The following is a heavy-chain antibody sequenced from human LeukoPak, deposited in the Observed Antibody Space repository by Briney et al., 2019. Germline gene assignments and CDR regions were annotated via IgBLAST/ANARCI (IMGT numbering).Heavy chain of an antibody. CDR3: ARDPNLRYDWFDP. CDR2: INPNSGGT. CDR1: GYTFTGYY. V-gene: IGHV1-2*02. Sequence: ASVKVSCKASGYTFTGYYMHWVRQAPGQGLEWMGWINPNSGGTSYAQKFQGRVTMTRDTSISTAYMELSRLRSDDTAVYYCARDPNLRYDWFDPWGQGTLVTVSS. D-gene: IGHD4-17*01. J-gene: IGHJ5*02.